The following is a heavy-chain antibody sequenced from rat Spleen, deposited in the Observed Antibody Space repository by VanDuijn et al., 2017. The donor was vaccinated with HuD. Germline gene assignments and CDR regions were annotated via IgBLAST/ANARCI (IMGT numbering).Heavy chain of an antibody. J-gene: IGHJ1*01. Sequence: QVQLKESGPGLVQPSQTLSLACTVSGFSLTSYHVHWVRQPSGKGLEWMGVIWTGGNTEYNSPLKSRLSITRDTSKSQVFLKMNSLQTEDTAMYFCARMGYPYWYFDFWGPGTMVTVSS. D-gene: IGHD2-2*01. CDR2: IWTGGNT. CDR3: ARMGYPYWYFDF. V-gene: IGHV2-43*01. CDR1: GFSLTSYH.